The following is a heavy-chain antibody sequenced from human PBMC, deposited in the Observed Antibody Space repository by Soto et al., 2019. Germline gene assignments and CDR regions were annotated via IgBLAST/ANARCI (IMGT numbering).Heavy chain of an antibody. Sequence: SETLSLTCTVSGGSMIAYYWNWMWQPPGKGLQWIGYTYYSGSTTYNPSLKSRVTISVDSSKNQFSLKLDSVTPADTAVYYCARVRGTAGKRYFDYWGPGTLVTVSS. D-gene: IGHD6-13*01. CDR2: TYYSGST. CDR3: ARVRGTAGKRYFDY. J-gene: IGHJ4*02. V-gene: IGHV4-59*01. CDR1: GGSMIAYY.